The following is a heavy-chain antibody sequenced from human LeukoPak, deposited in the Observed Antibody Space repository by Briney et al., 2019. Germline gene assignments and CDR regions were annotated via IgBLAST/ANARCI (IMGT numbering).Heavy chain of an antibody. Sequence: SETLSLTCTVSGGSISSYYWSWIRQPPGKGLEWIGYIYYSGSTNYNPSLKSRVTISVDTSKNQFSLKLSSVTAADTAVYYCARDYDFWGGHYFDYWGQGTLVTVSS. CDR1: GGSISSYY. CDR3: ARDYDFWGGHYFDY. V-gene: IGHV4-59*12. CDR2: IYYSGST. D-gene: IGHD3-3*01. J-gene: IGHJ4*02.